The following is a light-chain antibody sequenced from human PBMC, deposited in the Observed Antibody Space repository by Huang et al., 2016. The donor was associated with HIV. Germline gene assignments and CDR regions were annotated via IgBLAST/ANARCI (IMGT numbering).Light chain of an antibody. CDR1: QSISSW. J-gene: IGKJ2*01. CDR2: KAS. CDR3: RQYNRYSYT. V-gene: IGKV1-5*03. Sequence: DIQMTQSPSTLSASVGDRVTITCRASQSISSWLALYQQKPGKAPKVLIYKASSLESGVPSRCSGSGSGTEFTLTISSLQPDDFATYYCRQYNRYSYTFGQGTNLEIK.